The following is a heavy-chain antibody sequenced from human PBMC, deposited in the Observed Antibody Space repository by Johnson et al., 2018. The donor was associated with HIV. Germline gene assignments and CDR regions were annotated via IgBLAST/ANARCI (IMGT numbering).Heavy chain of an antibody. Sequence: VLLVESGGGLVQPGGSLRLSCAASGFTFSSYAMSWVRQAPGKGLEWVSAISGSGGSTNYADSVKGRFTISRDTSKNTLYLQMNSLRGDDTAVYYCTRVSSTSWALDIWGQGTLVTVSS. D-gene: IGHD2-15*01. CDR3: TRVSSTSWALDI. J-gene: IGHJ3*02. CDR1: GFTFSSYA. V-gene: IGHV3-23*04. CDR2: ISGSGGST.